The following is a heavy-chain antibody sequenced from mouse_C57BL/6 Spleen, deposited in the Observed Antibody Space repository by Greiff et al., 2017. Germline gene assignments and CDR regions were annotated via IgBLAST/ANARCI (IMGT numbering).Heavy chain of an antibody. CDR3: ARQYYSRAMDY. V-gene: IGHV1-55*01. CDR2: IYPGSGST. Sequence: QVHVKQSGAELVKPGASVKMSCKASGYTFTSYWITWVKQRPGQGLEWIGDIYPGSGSTNYNEKFKSKATLTVDTSSSTAYMQLSSLTSEDSAVYYCARQYYSRAMDYWGQGTSVTVSS. D-gene: IGHD2-5*01. CDR1: GYTFTSYW. J-gene: IGHJ4*01.